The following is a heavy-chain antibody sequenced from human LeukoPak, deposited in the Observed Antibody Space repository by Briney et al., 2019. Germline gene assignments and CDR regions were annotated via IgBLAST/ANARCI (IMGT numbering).Heavy chain of an antibody. CDR3: ARAWTGGLEVSDY. Sequence: ASVKVSCKASGYTSTSYDINWVRQAPGQGLEWMGWMNPNSGNTGYAQKFQGRVTITRNTSISTAYMELSSLRSEDTAVYYCARAWTGGLEVSDYWGQGTLVTVSS. CDR1: GYTSTSYD. CDR2: MNPNSGNT. J-gene: IGHJ4*02. V-gene: IGHV1-8*01. D-gene: IGHD3-16*01.